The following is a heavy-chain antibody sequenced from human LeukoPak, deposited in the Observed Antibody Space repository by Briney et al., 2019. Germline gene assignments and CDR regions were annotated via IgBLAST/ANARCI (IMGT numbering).Heavy chain of an antibody. CDR1: GFTFSSYW. V-gene: IGHV3-74*01. J-gene: IGHJ5*02. D-gene: IGHD2-8*01. CDR2: INPDGSST. CDR3: VCWATTRS. Sequence: GGSLRLSCAASGFTFSSYWMHWVRQVPGKGLVWVSRINPDGSSTNYADSVKGRFTISRDNAKNTLYLQMNSLRAEDTAVYYCVCWATTRSWGQGTLVTVSS.